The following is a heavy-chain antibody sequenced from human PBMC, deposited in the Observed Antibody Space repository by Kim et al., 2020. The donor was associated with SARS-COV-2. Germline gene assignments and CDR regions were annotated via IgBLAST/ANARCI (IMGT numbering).Heavy chain of an antibody. CDR3: ARGDYYDSSGYWSGVVYGMDV. CDR1: GGSISSYY. CDR2: IYYSGST. V-gene: IGHV4-59*01. Sequence: SETLSLTCTVSGGSISSYYWSWIRQPPGKGLEWIGYIYYSGSTNYNPSLKSRVTISVDTSKNQFSLKLSSVTAADTAVYYCARGDYYDSSGYWSGVVYGMDVWGQGTTVTVSS. J-gene: IGHJ6*02. D-gene: IGHD3-22*01.